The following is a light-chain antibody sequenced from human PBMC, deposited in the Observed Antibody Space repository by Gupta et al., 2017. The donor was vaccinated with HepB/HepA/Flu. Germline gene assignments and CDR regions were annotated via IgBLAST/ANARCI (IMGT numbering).Light chain of an antibody. Sequence: RITYQGDSLRSYYASWYQQKPGQAPVLVIYGKNNRPSGIPDRFSGSSSGNTASLTITGAQAEDEADYYCNSRDSSGNHVVFGGGTKLTVL. CDR3: NSRDSSGNHVV. J-gene: IGLJ2*01. CDR1: SLRSYY. V-gene: IGLV3-19*01. CDR2: GKN.